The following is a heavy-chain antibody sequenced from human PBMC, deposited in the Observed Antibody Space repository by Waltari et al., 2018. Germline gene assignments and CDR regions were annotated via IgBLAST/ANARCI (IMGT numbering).Heavy chain of an antibody. J-gene: IGHJ5*02. CDR3: AGGAVATPNWFDP. V-gene: IGHV4-59*01. D-gene: IGHD6-19*01. CDR2: IYYSGST. CDR1: GGSISSYY. Sequence: QVQLQESGPGLVKPSETLSLTCTVSGGSISSYYWSWIRQPPGKGLEWIGYIYYSGSTNYNPTPKSRVTISVDTSKNPFPLKPSSVTAADTAVYYCAGGAVATPNWFDPWGQGTLVTVSS.